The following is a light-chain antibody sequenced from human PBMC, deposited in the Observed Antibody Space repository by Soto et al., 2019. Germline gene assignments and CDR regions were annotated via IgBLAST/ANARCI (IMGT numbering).Light chain of an antibody. J-gene: IGKJ2*01. CDR1: QSVSSSY. CDR2: GAS. V-gene: IGKV3-20*01. CDR3: QQYGSSSYT. Sequence: EMVLTQSTGTLSLSPGERATLSCRASQSVSSSYLAWYQQKPGQAPRLLIYGASSRATGIPDRFSGSGSGTDFTLTISSLEPEDFAVYYCQQYGSSSYTFGQGTKLEIK.